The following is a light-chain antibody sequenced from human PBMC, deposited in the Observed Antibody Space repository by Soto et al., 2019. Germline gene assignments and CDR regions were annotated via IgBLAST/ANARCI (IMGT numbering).Light chain of an antibody. CDR2: GAS. J-gene: IGKJ2*01. CDR3: QQYGSSPMYT. CDR1: QSVSSSY. Sequence: EIVLTQSPGTLSLSPGERATLSCRASQSVSSSYLAWYQQKPGQAPRLLIYGASSRATGIPDRFSGSGSGTDFTLTISRLEPEDVAVYYCQQYGSSPMYTFVQGTKLEI. V-gene: IGKV3-20*01.